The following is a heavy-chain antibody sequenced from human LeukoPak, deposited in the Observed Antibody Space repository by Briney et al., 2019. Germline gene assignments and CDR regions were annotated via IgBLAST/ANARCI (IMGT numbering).Heavy chain of an antibody. CDR3: ARGRTTYDYVWGRYRPPDY. J-gene: IGHJ4*02. V-gene: IGHV4-34*01. D-gene: IGHD3-16*02. CDR1: GGSFSGYY. CDR2: INHRGST. Sequence: SETLSLTCAVYGGSFSGYYWNWIRQPPGKGLEWIGEINHRGSTNYNPSLKSRVTISVDTSKKQFSLKLSSVTAADTAVYYCARGRTTYDYVWGRYRPPDYWGQGTLVTVSS.